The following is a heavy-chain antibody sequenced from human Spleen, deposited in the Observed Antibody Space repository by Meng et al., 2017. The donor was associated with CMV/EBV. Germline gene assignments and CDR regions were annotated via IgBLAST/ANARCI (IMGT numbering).Heavy chain of an antibody. J-gene: IGHJ4*02. Sequence: GGSLRLSCAASGFTFSSYAMHWVRQAPGKGLEWVAVISYDGSNKYYADSVKGRFTISRDKSKNTLYLQMNSLRAEDTAVYYCATTPGGYGYWGQGTLVTVSS. CDR2: ISYDGSNK. D-gene: IGHD6-13*01. CDR1: GFTFSSYA. CDR3: ATTPGGYGY. V-gene: IGHV3-30*04.